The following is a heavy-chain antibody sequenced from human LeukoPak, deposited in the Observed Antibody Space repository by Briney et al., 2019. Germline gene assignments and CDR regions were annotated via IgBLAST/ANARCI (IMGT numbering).Heavy chain of an antibody. V-gene: IGHV1-18*01. CDR3: ARESNGGYGFDY. CDR1: GYMFTSHG. D-gene: IGHD5-12*01. CDR2: ISAQNGNT. Sequence: GASVKVSCQSSGYMFTSHGIHWLRQAPGQGLEWMGWISAQNGNTNYLQQFLGRRTMTRDTSASTAYMELRSLKSDDTAVYYCARESNGGYGFDYWGQGTLVTVSS. J-gene: IGHJ4*02.